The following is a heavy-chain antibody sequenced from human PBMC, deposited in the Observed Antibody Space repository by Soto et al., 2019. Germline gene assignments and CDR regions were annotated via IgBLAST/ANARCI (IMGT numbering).Heavy chain of an antibody. CDR1: GGSISSGDYY. J-gene: IGHJ6*02. Sequence: SETLSLTCTVSGGSISSGDYYWSWIRQPPGKGLGWIGYIYYSGSTYYNPSLKSRVTIXXEXXKXQFSPKLSSVTAADTAVYYCARGGYCSSTSCYTYYYGMDVWGQGTTVTVSS. CDR3: ARGGYCSSTSCYTYYYGMDV. D-gene: IGHD2-2*02. CDR2: IYYSGST. V-gene: IGHV4-30-4*01.